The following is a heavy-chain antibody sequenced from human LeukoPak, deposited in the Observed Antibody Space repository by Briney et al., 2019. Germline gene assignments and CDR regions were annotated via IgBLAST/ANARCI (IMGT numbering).Heavy chain of an antibody. Sequence: GGSLRLSCAASGFSFSSYSMNWVRQAPGKGLEWVSYISTSSSTIYYADSVGGRFTISRDNAKNSLYLQMNSLRVEDTADYFCARVSAMGDFDCWGQGTLVTVSS. CDR1: GFSFSSYS. D-gene: IGHD1-26*01. CDR2: ISTSSSTI. V-gene: IGHV3-48*01. J-gene: IGHJ4*02. CDR3: ARVSAMGDFDC.